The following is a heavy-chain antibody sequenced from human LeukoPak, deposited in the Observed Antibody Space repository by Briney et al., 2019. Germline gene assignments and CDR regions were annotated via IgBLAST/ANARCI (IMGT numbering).Heavy chain of an antibody. D-gene: IGHD6-19*01. CDR3: ASHTSATDY. J-gene: IGHJ4*02. Sequence: GGSLRLSCAGSGFNFKDYGMTWVRQAPGKGLEWVSGINWNGGSIAYADSVKGRFIISRDNAKNSLYLQINSLRAEDTALYYCASHTSATDYWGQGTLVTVSS. CDR2: INWNGGSI. CDR1: GFNFKDYG. V-gene: IGHV3-20*04.